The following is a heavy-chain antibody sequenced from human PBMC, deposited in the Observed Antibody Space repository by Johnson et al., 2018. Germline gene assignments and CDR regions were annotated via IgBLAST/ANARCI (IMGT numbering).Heavy chain of an antibody. D-gene: IGHD1-1*01. CDR2: IGSAGDT. J-gene: IGHJ3*02. V-gene: IGHV3-13*01. CDR1: GFTFSYYD. CDR3: TRSQLGISALDI. Sequence: VQLVESGGGFVQPRGSLRLSCAASGFTFSYYDMHWVRQVTGKGLEWVSSIGSAGDTYYPVSVKGRFTTSKENAETSLYLQMNSLRTEDTAVYYCTRSQLGISALDIWGQGTMVTVSS.